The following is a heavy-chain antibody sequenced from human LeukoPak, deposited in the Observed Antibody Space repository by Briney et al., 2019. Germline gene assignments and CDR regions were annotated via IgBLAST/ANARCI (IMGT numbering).Heavy chain of an antibody. J-gene: IGHJ4*02. V-gene: IGHV4-34*04. D-gene: IGHD3-3*01. CDR1: GGSFSDYY. CDR2: INHRGSP. Sequence: SETLSLTCAVYGGSFSDYYWTWIRQPPWKGLEWIGEINHRGSPNNNPSLQSRASISFDTPKNQFSLSLTAVAAGDTAGYYCGRRPTAMFGVLKGPIDSWGQGTPVTASS. CDR3: GRRPTAMFGVLKGPIDS.